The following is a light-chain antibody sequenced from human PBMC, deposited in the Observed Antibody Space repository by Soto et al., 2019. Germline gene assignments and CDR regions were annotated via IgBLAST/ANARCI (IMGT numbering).Light chain of an antibody. V-gene: IGLV2-23*02. CDR2: EIS. CDR1: TSDVGSYNV. Sequence: QSALTQPASVSGSPGQSITISCTGTTSDVGSYNVVSWYQQYPGKAPKLIIYEISKRPSGVSNRFSGSKSGSTASLTISGLQAEDEADYYCCSYAGATMYVFGTGTKVTVL. J-gene: IGLJ1*01. CDR3: CSYAGATMYV.